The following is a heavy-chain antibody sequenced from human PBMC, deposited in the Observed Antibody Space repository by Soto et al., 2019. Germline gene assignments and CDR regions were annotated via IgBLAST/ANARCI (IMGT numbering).Heavy chain of an antibody. CDR3: ETSRGDGVWFDP. D-gene: IGHD3-16*01. Sequence: QLQLQESGPGLVKPSETLSLTCTVSGVSISSSSYYWGWIRQPPGKGLEWIGSIYYSGCTSYNPSLTSRIPISVDTSKNQSSLKLSSVTAADTAVYYCETSRGDGVWFDPWGQGTLVTFSS. CDR2: IYYSGCT. V-gene: IGHV4-39*01. CDR1: GVSISSSSYY. J-gene: IGHJ5*02.